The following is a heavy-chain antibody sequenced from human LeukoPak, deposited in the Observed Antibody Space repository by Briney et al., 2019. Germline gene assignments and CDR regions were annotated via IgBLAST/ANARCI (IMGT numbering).Heavy chain of an antibody. CDR2: IKSSSSII. D-gene: IGHD3-10*01. Sequence: QPGGSLRLSCAASGFTFSSFSMNWVRQAPGKGLEWVAYIKSSSSIIYYADSVKGRFTISRDNAKNSLFLQMNSLKDEDTAVYYCARDTYYGSGSYLDLGGRFDLWGQGTTVTVSS. J-gene: IGHJ6*02. CDR3: ARDTYYGSGSYLDLGGRFDL. CDR1: GFTFSSFS. V-gene: IGHV3-48*02.